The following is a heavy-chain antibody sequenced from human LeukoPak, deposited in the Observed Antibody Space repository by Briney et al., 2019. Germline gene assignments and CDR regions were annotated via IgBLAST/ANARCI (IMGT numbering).Heavy chain of an antibody. CDR3: ARGRKYTSGYRVTELGSGYSDY. Sequence: ASVKVSCKASGYTFTSYYMHWVRQAPGQGLEWMGIINPSGGSTSYAQKFQGRVTMTRDMSTSTVYMELSSLRSEDTAVYYCARGRKYTSGYRVTELGSGYSDYWGQGTLVTVSS. J-gene: IGHJ4*02. V-gene: IGHV1-46*01. CDR1: GYTFTSYY. CDR2: INPSGGST. D-gene: IGHD5-18*01.